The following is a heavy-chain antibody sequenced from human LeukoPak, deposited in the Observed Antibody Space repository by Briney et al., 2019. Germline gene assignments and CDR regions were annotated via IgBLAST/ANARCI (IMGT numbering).Heavy chain of an antibody. CDR1: GITLSNYG. CDR2: ISDSGGST. Sequence: PGGSLRLSCAVSGITLSNYGMSWVRQAPGKGLEWVAGISDSGGSTNYADSVKGRFTISRDNAKNTLYLQMNSLRAEDTAVYFCAKRGVVIRVILVGFHKQAYYFDSWGREPWSPSPQ. V-gene: IGHV3-23*01. D-gene: IGHD3-10*01. CDR3: AKRGVVIRVILVGFHKQAYYFDS. J-gene: IGHJ4*02.